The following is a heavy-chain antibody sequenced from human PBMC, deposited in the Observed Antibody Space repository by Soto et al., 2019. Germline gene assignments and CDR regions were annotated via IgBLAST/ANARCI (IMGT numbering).Heavy chain of an antibody. J-gene: IGHJ6*02. CDR2: ISGSGGST. CDR3: AKHGGRCSGGSCYSGSGYYYYGMDV. CDR1: GFTFSSYA. V-gene: IGHV3-23*01. D-gene: IGHD2-15*01. Sequence: PGGSLRLSCAASGFTFSSYAMSWVRQAPGKGLEWVSAISGSGGSTYYADSVKGRFTISRDNSKNTLYLQMNSLRAEDTAVYYCAKHGGRCSGGSCYSGSGYYYYGMDVWGQGTTVTVSS.